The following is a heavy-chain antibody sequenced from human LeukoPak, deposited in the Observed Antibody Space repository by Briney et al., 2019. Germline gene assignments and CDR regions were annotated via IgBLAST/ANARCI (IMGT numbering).Heavy chain of an antibody. Sequence: GGSLRLSCAASGFTFGTYAMNWVRQAPGKGLEWVSSISRSGRDIYYADSVRGRFTISRDNARDSLYLQMNSLGAEDTAVYYCAKDPSDLGGSGSNNYFDCWGQGTLVTVSS. V-gene: IGHV3-21*04. CDR3: AKDPSDLGGSGSNNYFDC. CDR1: GFTFGTYA. D-gene: IGHD3-10*01. J-gene: IGHJ4*02. CDR2: ISRSGRDI.